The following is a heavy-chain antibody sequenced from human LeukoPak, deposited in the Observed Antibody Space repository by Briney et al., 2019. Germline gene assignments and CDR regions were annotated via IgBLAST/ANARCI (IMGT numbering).Heavy chain of an antibody. CDR3: ATELGGSGGGDAFDI. Sequence: ASVKVSCKASGYTFTSYDINWVRQATRQGLEWMGWMNPNSGNTGYAQKFQGRVTMTRNTSISPAYMELSSLRSEDTAVYYCATELGGSGGGDAFDIWGQGTMVTVSS. CDR2: MNPNSGNT. D-gene: IGHD3-10*01. CDR1: GYTFTSYD. J-gene: IGHJ3*02. V-gene: IGHV1-8*01.